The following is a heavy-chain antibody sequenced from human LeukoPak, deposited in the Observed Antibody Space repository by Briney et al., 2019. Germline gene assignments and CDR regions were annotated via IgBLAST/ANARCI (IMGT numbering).Heavy chain of an antibody. V-gene: IGHV3-21*04. J-gene: IGHJ4*02. D-gene: IGHD2-21*02. Sequence: GGSLRLSCAASGFTFSSYSMNWVRQAPGKGLEWVSSISSSSSYIYYADSVKGRFTISRDNSKNTLYLQMNSLRAEDTAVYYCAKAHASAHIVVVTATHPDYWGQGTLVTVSS. CDR3: AKAHASAHIVVVTATHPDY. CDR1: GFTFSSYS. CDR2: ISSSSSYI.